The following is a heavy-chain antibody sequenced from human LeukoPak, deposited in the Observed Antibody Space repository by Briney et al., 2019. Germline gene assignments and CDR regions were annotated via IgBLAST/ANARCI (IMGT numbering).Heavy chain of an antibody. D-gene: IGHD6-19*01. Sequence: GGSLRLSCAASGFTFRSYAMSWVRRAQGKGLEWVSTISHTGSGSYYADSVRGRFAVCRDNTQPILRLQMPSPLSEDPAVHFSAEPPDGGIEVVGTTCDSWGQGALGTASS. CDR2: ISHTGSGS. CDR3: AEPPDGGIEVVGTTCDS. V-gene: IGHV3-23*05. J-gene: IGHJ4*02. CDR1: GFTFRSYA.